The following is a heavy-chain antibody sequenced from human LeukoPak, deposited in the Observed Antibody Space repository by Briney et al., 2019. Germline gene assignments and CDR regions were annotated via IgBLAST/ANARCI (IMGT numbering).Heavy chain of an antibody. J-gene: IGHJ4*02. D-gene: IGHD4-17*01. V-gene: IGHV3-23*01. CDR2: MSGSGGST. CDR3: AKTPPYCGDPYYFDY. Sequence: GGSLRLSCAASGFTFNSYAMSGVREAPGKGREWVSAMSGSGGSTYYADPVKGRFTISRDNPKNTLSLQMNSLRAEDTAVYYCAKTPPYCGDPYYFDYWGQGTLVTVSS. CDR1: GFTFNSYA.